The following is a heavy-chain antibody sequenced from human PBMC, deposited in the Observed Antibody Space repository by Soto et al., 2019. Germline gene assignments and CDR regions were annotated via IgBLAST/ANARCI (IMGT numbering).Heavy chain of an antibody. Sequence: SETLSLTCAVYGGSFSGYYWSWIRQPPGKGLEWIGEINHSGSTNYNPSLKSRVTISVDTSKNQFSLKLSSVTAADTAVYYCARDRVATIFNTWFDPWGQGTLVTVSS. J-gene: IGHJ5*02. D-gene: IGHD5-12*01. CDR2: INHSGST. V-gene: IGHV4-34*01. CDR3: ARDRVATIFNTWFDP. CDR1: GGSFSGYY.